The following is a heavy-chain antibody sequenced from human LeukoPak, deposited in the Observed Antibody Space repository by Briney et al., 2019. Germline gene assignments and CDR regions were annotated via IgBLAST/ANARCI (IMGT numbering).Heavy chain of an antibody. J-gene: IGHJ6*03. Sequence: SVKVSCKASGGTYSSYAISWVRQAPGQGLEWMGGIIPIFGTANYAQKFQGRVTITTDESTSTAYMELSSLRSEDTAVYYCASSPVVVASSGYYYYYMDVWGKGTTVTVSS. CDR3: ASSPVVVASSGYYYYYMDV. D-gene: IGHD3-22*01. V-gene: IGHV1-69*05. CDR1: GGTYSSYA. CDR2: IIPIFGTA.